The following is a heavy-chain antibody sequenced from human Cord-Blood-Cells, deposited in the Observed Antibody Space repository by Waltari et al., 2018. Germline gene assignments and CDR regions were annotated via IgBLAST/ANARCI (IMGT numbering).Heavy chain of an antibody. Sequence: EVQLVESGGGLVQPGGSLRLACAASGFTFSSYCMSWVRQAPGKGLEGVDNIKQDGSEKYYVDSVKGRFTISRDNAKNSLYLQMNSLRAEDTAVYYCARDLLQFDYWGQGTLVTVSS. J-gene: IGHJ4*02. CDR3: ARDLLQFDY. D-gene: IGHD4-4*01. CDR2: IKQDGSEK. V-gene: IGHV3-7*01. CDR1: GFTFSSYC.